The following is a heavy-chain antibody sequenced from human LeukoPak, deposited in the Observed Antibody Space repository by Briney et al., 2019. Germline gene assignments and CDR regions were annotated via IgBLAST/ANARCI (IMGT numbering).Heavy chain of an antibody. V-gene: IGHV1-24*01. CDR2: FDPEDGET. CDR1: GYALTELS. D-gene: IGHD3-22*01. Sequence: GASVKVSCKVSGYALTELSMHWVRQAPGKGLEWMGGFDPEDGETIYAQKFQGRVTMTEDTSTDTAYMELSSLRSEDTAVYYCATDRWYYDSSGQNLKNWFDPWGQGTLVTVSS. CDR3: ATDRWYYDSSGQNLKNWFDP. J-gene: IGHJ5*02.